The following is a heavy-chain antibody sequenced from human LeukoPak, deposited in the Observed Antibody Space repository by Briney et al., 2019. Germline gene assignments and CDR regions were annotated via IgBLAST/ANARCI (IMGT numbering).Heavy chain of an antibody. CDR3: ATDNQQITV. CDR1: GFTFSTSA. D-gene: IGHD1-14*01. J-gene: IGHJ4*02. V-gene: IGHV1-58*02. Sequence: SVKVSCKASGFTFSTSAMQWVRQARGQRLEWIGWIVLGSGKTNYAQNFQGRVTISRDMSTGSGYMELSSLRSDDTAIYYCATDNQQITVWGQGTLVTVSS. CDR2: IVLGSGKT.